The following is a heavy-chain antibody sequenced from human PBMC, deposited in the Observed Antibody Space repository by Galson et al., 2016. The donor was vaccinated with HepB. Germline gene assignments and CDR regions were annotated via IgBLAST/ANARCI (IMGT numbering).Heavy chain of an antibody. J-gene: IGHJ6*02. CDR2: IWFDGTNQ. CDR1: GFTFSSYG. CDR3: ARADRDHDILTGYFRDYYGLDV. Sequence: SLRLSCAASGFTFSSYGMHWVRQAPGKGLEWVAVIWFDGTNQYYGDSVKGRFTISRDNSKNTLQLQMNSLRAEDTAIYYCARADRDHDILTGYFRDYYGLDVWGQGTTVTVSS. D-gene: IGHD3-9*01. V-gene: IGHV3-33*01.